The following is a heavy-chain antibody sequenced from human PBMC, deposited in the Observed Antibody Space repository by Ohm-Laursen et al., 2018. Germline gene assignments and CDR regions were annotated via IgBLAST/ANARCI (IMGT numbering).Heavy chain of an antibody. CDR3: ASAHQYCSATTYNGGSDF. D-gene: IGHD2-15*01. CDR1: GFTFDDND. J-gene: IGHJ4*02. CDR2: INWNGGST. Sequence: SLRLSCAASGFTFDDNDMSWVRQAPGKGLEWVSGINWNGGSTSYADSVKGRFTISRDSAKNTLYLQMNGLRAEDTAVYYCASAHQYCSATTYNGGSDFWGQGTLVTVSS. V-gene: IGHV3-20*04.